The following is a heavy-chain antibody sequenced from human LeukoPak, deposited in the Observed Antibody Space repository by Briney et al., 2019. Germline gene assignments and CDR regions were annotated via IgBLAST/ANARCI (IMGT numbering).Heavy chain of an antibody. V-gene: IGHV4-59*01. Sequence: PSETLSLTCTVSGGSIGSYYWSWIRQPPGKGLEWIGYIYYSGSTNYNPSLKSRVTISVDTSKNQFSLKLSSVTAADTAVYYCARWRYSSGWYFDYWGQGTLVTVSS. J-gene: IGHJ4*02. D-gene: IGHD6-19*01. CDR3: ARWRYSSGWYFDY. CDR2: IYYSGST. CDR1: GGSIGSYY.